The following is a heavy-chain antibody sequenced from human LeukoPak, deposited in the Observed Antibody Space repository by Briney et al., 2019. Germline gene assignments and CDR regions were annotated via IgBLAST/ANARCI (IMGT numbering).Heavy chain of an antibody. J-gene: IGHJ6*02. Sequence: GASVKVSFKASGYTFTSYYMHWVRQAPGQGLEWMGIINPSGGSTSYAQKFQGRVTMTRDTSTSTVYMELSSLRSEDTAVYYCARDRLRDGYNSGDMDVWGQGTTVTVSS. D-gene: IGHD5-24*01. CDR1: GYTFTSYY. V-gene: IGHV1-46*01. CDR2: INPSGGST. CDR3: ARDRLRDGYNSGDMDV.